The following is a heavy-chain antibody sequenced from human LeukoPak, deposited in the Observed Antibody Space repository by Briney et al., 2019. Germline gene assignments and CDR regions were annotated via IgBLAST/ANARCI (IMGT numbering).Heavy chain of an antibody. CDR2: INHSGRT. CDR3: ASINMDCSGGSCYPTVTTDYYFDY. Sequence: SETLSLTCAVYGGSFSGYYWSWIRQPPGKGLEWIGEINHSGRTNYNPSLKSRVTISVDTSKNQFSLKLSSVTAADTAVYYCASINMDCSGGSCYPTVTTDYYFDYWGQGTLVTVSS. CDR1: GGSFSGYY. V-gene: IGHV4-34*01. J-gene: IGHJ4*02. D-gene: IGHD2-15*01.